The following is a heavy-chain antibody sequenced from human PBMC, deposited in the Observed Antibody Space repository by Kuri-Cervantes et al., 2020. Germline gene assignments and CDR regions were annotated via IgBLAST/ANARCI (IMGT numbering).Heavy chain of an antibody. CDR1: GVSITSGGYY. CDR2: IYYTGST. Sequence: SCPVSGVSITSGGYYWSWIRQHPGKGLEWIGYIYYTGSTPYNPSLESRVTISLDTSKNQFSLGLSSVTAADTAVYYCARAVGHYFGSGSYYDGCFDYWGQGSLVTVSS. V-gene: IGHV4-31*02. J-gene: IGHJ4*02. D-gene: IGHD3-10*01. CDR3: ARAVGHYFGSGSYYDGCFDY.